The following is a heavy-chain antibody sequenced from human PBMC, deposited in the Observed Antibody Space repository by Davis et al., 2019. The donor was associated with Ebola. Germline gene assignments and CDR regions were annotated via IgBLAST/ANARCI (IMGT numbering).Heavy chain of an antibody. CDR2: IYHSGST. V-gene: IGHV4-30-2*01. D-gene: IGHD3-10*01. CDR1: AGSISSGGYS. CDR3: ARGLLWFGELPTRWFDP. J-gene: IGHJ5*02. Sequence: SETLSLTCAVSAGSISSGGYSWSWIRQPPGKGLEWIGYIYHSGSTYYNPSLKSRVTISVDRSKNQFSLKLSSVTAADTAVYYCARGLLWFGELPTRWFDPWGQGTLVTVSS.